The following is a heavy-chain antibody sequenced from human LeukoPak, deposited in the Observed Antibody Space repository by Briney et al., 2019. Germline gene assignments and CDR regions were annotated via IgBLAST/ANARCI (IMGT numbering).Heavy chain of an antibody. CDR1: GFTFRNYL. CDR2: IKQDGSEK. V-gene: IGHV3-7*03. Sequence: GGSLRLSCAASGFTFRNYLMNWVRQAPGRGLEWVATIKQDGSEKYYVESVRGRFTISRDNAEHSVYLQMNSLRAEDTALYYCASRGFDPRGQGTLVTVSS. CDR3: ASRGFDP. J-gene: IGHJ5*02.